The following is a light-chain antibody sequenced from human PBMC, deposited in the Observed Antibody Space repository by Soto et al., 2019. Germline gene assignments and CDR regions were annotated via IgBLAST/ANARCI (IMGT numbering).Light chain of an antibody. V-gene: IGKV1-5*03. J-gene: IGKJ1*01. CDR3: QQYNSYPWT. CDR2: KAS. CDR1: QTISTW. Sequence: IQMTQSPSTLSASVGDRVPFTCRASQTISTWLAWYQQKPGEAPKLLIYKASTLEVGVPSRFSASGSGTEFTLTINTLQPADFATSYCQQYNSYPWTFGQGTKV.